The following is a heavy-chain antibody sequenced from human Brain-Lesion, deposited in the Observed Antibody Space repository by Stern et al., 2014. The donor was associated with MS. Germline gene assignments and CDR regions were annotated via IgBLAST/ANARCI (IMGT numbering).Heavy chain of an antibody. CDR2: IFNSGST. Sequence: QVQLQESGPGLVKPSQTLSLSCTVSGGSISSGGYYWSWIRQPAGKGLGWIGRIFNSGSTSHTPSPKSRVTISIDTSKNQFSLRLNSMTAADTAVYYCARGRVVPGFQYYATDVWGQGTTVIVSS. V-gene: IGHV4-61*02. CDR1: GGSISSGGYY. CDR3: ARGRVVPGFQYYATDV. J-gene: IGHJ6*02. D-gene: IGHD2-2*01.